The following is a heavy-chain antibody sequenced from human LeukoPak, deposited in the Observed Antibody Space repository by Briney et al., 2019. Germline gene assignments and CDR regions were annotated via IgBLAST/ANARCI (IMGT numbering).Heavy chain of an antibody. CDR2: IIPIFGTA. CDR1: GGTFSSYA. Sequence: ASVKVSCKASGGTFSSYAISWVQQAPGQGLEWMGGIIPIFGTANYAQKFQGRVTITTDESTSTAYMELSSLRSEDTAVYYCARDHCSSTSCYQDYYYYYMDVWGKGTTVTVSS. CDR3: ARDHCSSTSCYQDYYYYYMDV. D-gene: IGHD2-2*01. J-gene: IGHJ6*03. V-gene: IGHV1-69*05.